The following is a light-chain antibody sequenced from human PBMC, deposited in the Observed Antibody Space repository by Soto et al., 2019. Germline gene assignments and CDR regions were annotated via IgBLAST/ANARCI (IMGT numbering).Light chain of an antibody. V-gene: IGLV2-11*01. CDR3: CSYAGTYTIWV. J-gene: IGLJ3*02. CDR2: DVT. CDR1: SSDVGSYNY. Sequence: QSALTQPASVSGSPEQSITISCTGTSSDVGSYNYVSWYQQYPGKAPKLIIYDVTKRPSGVPDRFSGSKSGNTASLTISGLQAEDEADYYCCSYAGTYTIWVFGGGTKVTVL.